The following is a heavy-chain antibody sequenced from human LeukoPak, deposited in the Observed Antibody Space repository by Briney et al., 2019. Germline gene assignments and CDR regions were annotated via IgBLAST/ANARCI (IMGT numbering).Heavy chain of an antibody. CDR3: AREKRDHYFTTYYYGMDV. J-gene: IGHJ6*04. V-gene: IGHV1-69*13. D-gene: IGHD2/OR15-2a*01. CDR1: GGTFSSYA. Sequence: SVKVSCKASGGTFSSYAISWVRQAPGQGLEWMGGMIPIFGTANYAQKFQGRVTITADESTSTAYMELSSLRSEDTAVYYCAREKRDHYFTTYYYGMDVWGKGTTVTVSS. CDR2: MIPIFGTA.